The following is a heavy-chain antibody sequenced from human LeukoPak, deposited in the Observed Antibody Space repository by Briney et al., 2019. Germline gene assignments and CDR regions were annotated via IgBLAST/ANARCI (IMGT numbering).Heavy chain of an antibody. D-gene: IGHD3-10*01. J-gene: IGHJ6*03. CDR2: ISYDGSNK. CDR3: AKNRRLYYYGSGSPNYYYYYYYMDV. V-gene: IGHV3-30*18. Sequence: PGGSLRLSCAASGFTFSSYGMHWVRQAPGKGLEWVAVISYDGSNKYYADSVKGRFTISRDNAKNSLYLQMNSLRAEDTAVYYCAKNRRLYYYGSGSPNYYYYYYYMDVWGKGTTVSISS. CDR1: GFTFSSYG.